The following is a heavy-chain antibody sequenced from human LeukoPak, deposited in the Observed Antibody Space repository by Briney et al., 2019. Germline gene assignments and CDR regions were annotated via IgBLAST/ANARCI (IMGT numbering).Heavy chain of an antibody. Sequence: SETLSLTCTVSGGSISSHYCSWIRQPPGKGLEWIGYIYYTGSTNYNPSLKSRVTISVDTSKNQFSLKLSSVTAADTAVYYCAREGTSGFDYWGQGTLVTVSS. V-gene: IGHV4-59*11. CDR2: IYYTGST. J-gene: IGHJ4*02. CDR3: AREGTSGFDY. CDR1: GGSISSHY. D-gene: IGHD3-10*01.